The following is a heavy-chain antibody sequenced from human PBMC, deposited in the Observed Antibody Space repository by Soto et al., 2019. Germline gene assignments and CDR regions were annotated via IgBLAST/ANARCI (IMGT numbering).Heavy chain of an antibody. J-gene: IGHJ4*02. CDR1: GGSFSGYF. D-gene: IGHD3-3*01. Sequence: PSETLSLTCAVYGGSFSGYFWSWIRQPPGKGLEWIGEINHSGSTNYNPSLKGRVTISIDTSENQFSLKLTSVTAADTAVYYCARGEWLPRSDYWGQGTQVTVSS. CDR3: ARGEWLPRSDY. CDR2: INHSGST. V-gene: IGHV4-34*01.